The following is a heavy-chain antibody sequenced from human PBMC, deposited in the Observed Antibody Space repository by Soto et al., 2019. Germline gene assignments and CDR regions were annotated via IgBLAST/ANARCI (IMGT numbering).Heavy chain of an antibody. Sequence: QVQLVESGGGVVQPGRYLRLSCAASGFTFSSYGMHWVRQAPGKGLEWVAVISYDGSNKYYADSVKGRFTISRDNSKNTLYLQMNSLRAEDTAVYYCAKSYGEYEVLLDYWGQGTLVAVSS. CDR2: ISYDGSNK. J-gene: IGHJ4*02. D-gene: IGHD4-17*01. CDR3: AKSYGEYEVLLDY. V-gene: IGHV3-30*18. CDR1: GFTFSSYG.